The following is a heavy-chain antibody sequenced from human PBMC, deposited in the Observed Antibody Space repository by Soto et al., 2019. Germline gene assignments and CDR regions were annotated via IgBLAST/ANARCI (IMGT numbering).Heavy chain of an antibody. J-gene: IGHJ5*02. V-gene: IGHV4-31*03. CDR3: ARARYNWNDFGWFDP. Sequence: QVQLQESGPGLVKPSQTLSLTCTVSGGSISSGGYYWSWIRQHPGKGLEWIGYIYYSGSTYYNPSLKSRVTISVDTSKNQFSLKLSSVTAADTAVYYCARARYNWNDFGWFDPWGQGTLVTVSS. CDR2: IYYSGST. D-gene: IGHD1-20*01. CDR1: GGSISSGGYY.